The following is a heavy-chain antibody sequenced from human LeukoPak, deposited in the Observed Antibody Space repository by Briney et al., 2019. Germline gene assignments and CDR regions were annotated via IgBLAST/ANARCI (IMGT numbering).Heavy chain of an antibody. Sequence: ASVKVSCKASGYMFTSYGISWGRKAPGQGLEWMGWISSYNGNTDYAQNLQGRVTMTTDTSTSTAYMELRSLTSDDTAVYYCARDQGYTSSPYYFDYWGQGSLVTVSS. V-gene: IGHV1-18*04. J-gene: IGHJ4*02. D-gene: IGHD6-13*01. CDR1: GYMFTSYG. CDR2: ISSYNGNT. CDR3: ARDQGYTSSPYYFDY.